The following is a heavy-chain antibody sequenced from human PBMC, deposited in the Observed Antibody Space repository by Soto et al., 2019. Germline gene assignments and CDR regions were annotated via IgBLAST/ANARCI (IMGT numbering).Heavy chain of an antibody. V-gene: IGHV4-59*01. J-gene: IGHJ4*02. D-gene: IGHD6-19*01. CDR1: GGSIRSYC. Sequence: SETLSLTCTVSGGSIRSYCWSWIRQPPGKGLEWIGYIDYSGSTNYNPSLKSRVTMSGDTSKNQFSLKLNSVTAADTAVYYCARGGWGSSGSRPESEFDSWGQGTLVTVSS. CDR3: ARGGWGSSGSRPESEFDS. CDR2: IDYSGST.